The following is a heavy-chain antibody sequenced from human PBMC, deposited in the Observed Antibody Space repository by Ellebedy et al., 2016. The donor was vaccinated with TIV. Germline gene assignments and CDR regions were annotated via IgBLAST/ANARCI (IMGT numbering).Heavy chain of an antibody. CDR3: ARPPTADAFDI. V-gene: IGHV5-51*01. J-gene: IGHJ3*02. Sequence: GESLKISXKGSGYSFTSYWIGWVRQMPGKGLEWMGIIYPGDSDTRSSPSFQGQVTISADKSISTAYLQWSSLKASDTAMYYCARPPTADAFDIWGQGTMVTVSS. CDR1: GYSFTSYW. D-gene: IGHD5-18*01. CDR2: IYPGDSDT.